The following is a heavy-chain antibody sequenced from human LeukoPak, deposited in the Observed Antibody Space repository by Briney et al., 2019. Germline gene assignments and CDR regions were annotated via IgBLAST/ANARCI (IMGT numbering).Heavy chain of an antibody. CDR3: ARVAGQLNPGKHDY. J-gene: IGHJ4*02. D-gene: IGHD2-2*01. Sequence: GGSLRLSCAASGITFSTYGMYWVRQAPGKGLEWVAVISHDGNNKYYADSVKGRFTISRDNSKNTLYLQMNSLRSDDTAVYYCARVAGQLNPGKHDYWGQGTLVTVSS. CDR2: ISHDGNNK. CDR1: GITFSTYG. V-gene: IGHV3-30*03.